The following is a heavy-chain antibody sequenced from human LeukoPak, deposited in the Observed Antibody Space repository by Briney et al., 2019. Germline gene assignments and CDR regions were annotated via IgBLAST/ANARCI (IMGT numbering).Heavy chain of an antibody. CDR2: INHSGST. D-gene: IGHD4-17*01. CDR3: ARGRLEETTVTTTDDY. V-gene: IGHV4-34*01. Sequence: PSETLSLTCAVYGGSFSGYYWSWLRQPPGKGLEWLGEINHSGSTNYNPSLKSRVTISVDTSKNQFSLKLSSVTAADTAVYYCARGRLEETTVTTTDDYWGQGTLVTVSS. J-gene: IGHJ4*02. CDR1: GGSFSGYY.